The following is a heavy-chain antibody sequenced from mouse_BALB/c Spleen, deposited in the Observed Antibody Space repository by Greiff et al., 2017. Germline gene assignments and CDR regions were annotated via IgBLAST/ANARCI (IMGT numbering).Heavy chain of an antibody. J-gene: IGHJ2*01. D-gene: IGHD1-1*01. CDR3: ARDRKLLIDY. Sequence: DVMLVESGGGLVQPGGSLKLSCAASGFTFSSYGMSWVRQTPDKRLELVATINSNGGSTYYPDSVKGRFTISRDNAKNTLYLQMSSLKSEDTAMYYCARDRKLLIDYWGQGTTRTVSS. V-gene: IGHV5-6-3*01. CDR1: GFTFSSYG. CDR2: INSNGGST.